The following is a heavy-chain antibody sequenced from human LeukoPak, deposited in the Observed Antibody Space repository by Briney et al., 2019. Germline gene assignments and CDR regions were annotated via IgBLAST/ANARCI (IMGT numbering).Heavy chain of an antibody. V-gene: IGHV3-23*01. D-gene: IGHD2-21*02. CDR2: ISGSGGST. Sequence: PGGSLRLSCAASGFTFSSYAMSWVRQAPGRGLEGVSAISGSGGSTYYADSVKGRFPISGDNSKNTLYLQMKSLRAEDTAVYYCAKSGGRDPVDSEFGDVWGQGTTVTVSS. J-gene: IGHJ6*02. CDR3: AKSGGRDPVDSEFGDV. CDR1: GFTFSSYA.